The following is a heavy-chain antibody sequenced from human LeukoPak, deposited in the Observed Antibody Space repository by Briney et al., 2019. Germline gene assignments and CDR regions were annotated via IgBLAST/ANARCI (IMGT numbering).Heavy chain of an antibody. J-gene: IGHJ4*02. CDR1: GFTFSDYY. V-gene: IGHV3-11*01. D-gene: IGHD3-9*01. Sequence: GGSLRLSCAASGFTFSDYYMSWIRQAPGKGLEWVSYISSSGSTIYYADPVKGRFTISRDNAKNSLYLQMNSLRAEDTAVYYCARAETEGTYYDILTGYRTSYYFDYWGQGTLVTVSS. CDR2: ISSSGSTI. CDR3: ARAETEGTYYDILTGYRTSYYFDY.